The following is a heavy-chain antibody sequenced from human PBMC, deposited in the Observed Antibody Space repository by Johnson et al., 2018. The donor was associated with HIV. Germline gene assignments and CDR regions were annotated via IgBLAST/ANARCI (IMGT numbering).Heavy chain of an antibody. Sequence: VLLLESRGGLVKPGGSLRLSCAASGFTFSNAWMSWVRQAPGKGLEWVGRIKSKTDGGTTDYAAPVKGRFTISRDDSKNTLYLQMNSRKTEDTAVYYCTTPGYDTEDAFDIWGQGTMVTVSS. D-gene: IGHD3-9*01. V-gene: IGHV3-15*01. J-gene: IGHJ3*02. CDR2: IKSKTDGGTT. CDR1: GFTFSNAW. CDR3: TTPGYDTEDAFDI.